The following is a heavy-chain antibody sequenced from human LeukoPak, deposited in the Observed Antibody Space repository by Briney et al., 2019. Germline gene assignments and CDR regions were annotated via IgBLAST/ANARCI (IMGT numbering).Heavy chain of an antibody. V-gene: IGHV3-66*01. CDR2: LYSDGRT. D-gene: IGHD1-26*01. CDR1: GFIVTSSY. CDR3: ARASTLSGSDY. Sequence: GGSLPVSCAASGFIVTSSYLTWVRQAPGKGLEWVSLLYSDGRTYYADSVKGRFTISRDNSKNTLYLQMNSLRVEDTAMYFCARASTLSGSDYWGKGTTVSSSS. J-gene: IGHJ6*04.